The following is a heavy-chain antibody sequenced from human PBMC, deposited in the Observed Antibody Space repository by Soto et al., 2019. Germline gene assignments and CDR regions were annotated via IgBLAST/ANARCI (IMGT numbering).Heavy chain of an antibody. J-gene: IGHJ4*02. CDR3: ARAGGYYYESSGYYLDY. V-gene: IGHV1-69*01. Sequence: ASVKVSCKASGGTFSSYAVSWVRQAPGQGLEWMGGIIPFLGSANYAQKFQGRVTITADESTSTAYMELSSLRFDDTAVYYCARAGGYYYESSGYYLDYWGQGTLVTVSS. D-gene: IGHD3-22*01. CDR2: IIPFLGSA. CDR1: GGTFSSYA.